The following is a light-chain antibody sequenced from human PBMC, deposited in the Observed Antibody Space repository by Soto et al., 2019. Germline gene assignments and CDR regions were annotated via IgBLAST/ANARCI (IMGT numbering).Light chain of an antibody. CDR2: EVS. J-gene: IGLJ2*01. V-gene: IGLV2-14*01. CDR1: SSDVGGYNY. CDR3: SSYTSSSIYVV. Sequence: QSALTQPASVSGSPGQSITISCTGTSSDVGGYNYVSWYQQHPGKAHKLMIYEVSNRPSGVSNRFSGSKSGNTASLTISGLQAEDEADYYCSSYTSSSIYVVFGGGTKLPS.